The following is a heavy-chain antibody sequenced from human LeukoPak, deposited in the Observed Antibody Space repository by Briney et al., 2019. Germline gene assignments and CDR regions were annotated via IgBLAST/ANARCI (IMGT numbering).Heavy chain of an antibody. J-gene: IGHJ4*02. CDR3: ARVVGGNYYGSETDDY. CDR1: GYTFTGYY. CDR2: INPNNGGT. V-gene: IGHV1-2*02. Sequence: ASVKVSCKASGYTFTGYYMHWVRQAPGPGLEGMGWINPNNGGTKYAQKFQGRVTMTRDTSISTAYMELSRVRSDDTAVYYCARVVGGNYYGSETDDYWGQGTLVTVSS. D-gene: IGHD3-10*01.